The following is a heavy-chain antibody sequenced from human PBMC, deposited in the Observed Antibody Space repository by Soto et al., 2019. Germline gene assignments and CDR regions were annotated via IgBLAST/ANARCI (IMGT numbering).Heavy chain of an antibody. CDR1: GFTFSNAW. CDR3: NTVAIVVVVAASDY. J-gene: IGHJ4*02. CDR2: IKSRTDGGTT. D-gene: IGHD2-15*01. Sequence: VGSLRLSCAASGFTFSNAWMSWVRQAPGKGLEWVGRIKSRTDGGTTDYAAPVKGRFTISRDDSKNTLYLQMNSLKTEDTAVYYCNTVAIVVVVAASDYWGQGTLVTVS. V-gene: IGHV3-15*01.